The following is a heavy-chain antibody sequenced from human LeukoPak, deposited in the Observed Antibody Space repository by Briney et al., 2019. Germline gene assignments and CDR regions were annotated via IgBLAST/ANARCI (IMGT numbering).Heavy chain of an antibody. CDR3: AYGGWYFGY. J-gene: IGHJ4*02. CDR1: GFIFSTYE. D-gene: IGHD4-23*01. CDR2: IRYDGSNK. V-gene: IGHV3-30*02. Sequence: PGGSLRLSCVASGFIFSTYEMNWVRQAPGKGLEWVAFIRYDGSNKYYADSVKGRFTISRDNSKNTLYLQMNSLRAEDTAVYYCAYGGWYFGYWGQGTLVTVSS.